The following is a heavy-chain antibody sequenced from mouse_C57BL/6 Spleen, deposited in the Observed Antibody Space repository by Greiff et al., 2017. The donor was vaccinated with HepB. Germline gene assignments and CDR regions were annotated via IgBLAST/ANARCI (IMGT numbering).Heavy chain of an antibody. V-gene: IGHV1-63*01. CDR3: ARSGVTTRLYYFDY. CDR2: IYPGGGYT. CDR1: GYTFTNYW. Sequence: QVQLQQSGAELVRPGTSVKMSCKASGYTFTNYWIGWAKQRPGHGLEWIGDIYPGGGYTNYNEKFKGKATLTADKSSSTAYMQFSSLTSEDSAIYYCARSGVTTRLYYFDYWGQGTTLTVSS. J-gene: IGHJ2*01. D-gene: IGHD2-1*01.